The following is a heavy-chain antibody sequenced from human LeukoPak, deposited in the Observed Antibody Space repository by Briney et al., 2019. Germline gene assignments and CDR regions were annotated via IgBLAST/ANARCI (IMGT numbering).Heavy chain of an antibody. CDR1: GYSISSGYY. CDR3: ARQVSDYYYHYMDV. V-gene: IGHV4-38-2*01. J-gene: IGHJ6*03. CDR2: IYYSGTT. Sequence: SETLSLTCAVSGYSISSGYYWGWVRQSPGKGLEWIGNIYYSGTTYYNPSLKSRVTISEDTSRNRFSLMLSSVTAADTAIYYCARQVSDYYYHYMDVWGEGTTVIVSS.